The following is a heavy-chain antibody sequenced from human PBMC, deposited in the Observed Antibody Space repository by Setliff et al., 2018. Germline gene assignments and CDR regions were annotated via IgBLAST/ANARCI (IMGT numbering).Heavy chain of an antibody. CDR1: GGTFSSYA. Sequence: SVKVSCKASGGTFSSYAISWVRQAPGQGLEWLGGTIPNFGTTNYAQEFQGRVTIITDESTSTAYMELSSLRFEDTAVYYCAREGVDTRSSTDYRYYMDVWGKGTTVTVSS. CDR3: AREGVDTRSSTDYRYYMDV. CDR2: TIPNFGTT. J-gene: IGHJ6*03. V-gene: IGHV1-69*05. D-gene: IGHD5-18*01.